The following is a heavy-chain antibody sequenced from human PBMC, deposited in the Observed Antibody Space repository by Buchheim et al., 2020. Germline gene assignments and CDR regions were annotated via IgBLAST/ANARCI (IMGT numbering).Heavy chain of an antibody. CDR3: AAAGTSYYYYGMDV. D-gene: IGHD6-13*01. CDR1: GFTFTSSA. CDR2: IVVGSGNT. J-gene: IGHJ6*02. Sequence: QMQLVQSGPEVKKPGTSVKVSCKASGFTFTSSAVQWVRQARGQRLEWIGWIVVGSGNTNYAQKFQERVTITRAMSTSTHIMELSSLRSEDTAVYYCAAAGTSYYYYGMDVWGQGTT. V-gene: IGHV1-58*01.